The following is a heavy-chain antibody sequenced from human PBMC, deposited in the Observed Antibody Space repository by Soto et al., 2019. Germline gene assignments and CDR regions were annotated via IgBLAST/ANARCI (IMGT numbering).Heavy chain of an antibody. V-gene: IGHV1-69*06. D-gene: IGHD6-13*01. Sequence: QVHLVQSGAEVKKPGSSVKVSCKTSGNTFNTYAISWVRQAPGQGLEWLGGIMPYIDTANYAQKFQGRVTIPADKSSNTVYMELGSLPSEDTAMYFCARGGYSSSWRFDYWGQGTLVTVAS. CDR3: ARGGYSSSWRFDY. J-gene: IGHJ4*02. CDR1: GNTFNTYA. CDR2: IMPYIDTA.